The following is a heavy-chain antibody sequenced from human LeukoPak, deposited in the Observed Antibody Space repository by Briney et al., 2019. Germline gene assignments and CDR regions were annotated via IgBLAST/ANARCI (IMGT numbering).Heavy chain of an antibody. CDR1: GGSFSGYY. CDR3: ATERRYSSGRWDYYFDY. J-gene: IGHJ4*02. D-gene: IGHD6-19*01. Sequence: SETLSLTCAVYGGSFSGYYWSWIRQPPGKGLEWIGEINHSGSTNYNPSLKSRVTISVDTPKNQFSLKLSSVTAADTAVYYCATERRYSSGRWDYYFDYWGQGTLVTVSS. V-gene: IGHV4-34*01. CDR2: INHSGST.